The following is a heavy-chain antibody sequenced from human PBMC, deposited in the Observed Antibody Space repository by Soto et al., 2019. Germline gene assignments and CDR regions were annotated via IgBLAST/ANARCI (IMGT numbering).Heavy chain of an antibody. Sequence: VGSLRLSCAASGLTFDDYAMHWVRQAPGKGLEWVSGISWNSGSIGYADSVKGRFTISRDNAKNSLYLQMNSLRAEDTALYYCAKSRLEVQFVLRFLEWSPTHNPDAFDIWGQGTMVTVSS. CDR1: GLTFDDYA. CDR3: AKSRLEVQFVLRFLEWSPTHNPDAFDI. D-gene: IGHD3-3*01. J-gene: IGHJ3*02. V-gene: IGHV3-9*01. CDR2: ISWNSGSI.